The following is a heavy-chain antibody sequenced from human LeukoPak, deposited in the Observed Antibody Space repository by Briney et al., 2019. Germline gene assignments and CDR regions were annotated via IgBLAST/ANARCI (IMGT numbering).Heavy chain of an antibody. D-gene: IGHD1-26*01. Sequence: GGSLRLPCAASGFPFSRYWLIWVRQAPGKGLEWVDNIKQDGSEKYYVDSVKGRFTISRDNAKNSLYLQMNSLRVEDTVVYYCARGWELDPWGEGTLVTVSS. CDR3: ARGWELDP. CDR2: IKQDGSEK. V-gene: IGHV3-7*05. J-gene: IGHJ5*02. CDR1: GFPFSRYW.